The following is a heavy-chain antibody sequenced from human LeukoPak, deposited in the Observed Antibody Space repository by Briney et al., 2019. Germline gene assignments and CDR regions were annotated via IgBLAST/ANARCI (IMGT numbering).Heavy chain of an antibody. J-gene: IGHJ3*01. D-gene: IGHD6-13*01. Sequence: GGSLRLSCAASGFTFSSYSMNWVRQAPGKGLEWVSSISNSGNYIYYADSVKGRFTISRDNAKNSLYLQMNSLRAEDTALYYCARVGSSSFRVFDLWGQGTMVTVSS. V-gene: IGHV3-21*01. CDR2: ISNSGNYI. CDR1: GFTFSSYS. CDR3: ARVGSSSFRVFDL.